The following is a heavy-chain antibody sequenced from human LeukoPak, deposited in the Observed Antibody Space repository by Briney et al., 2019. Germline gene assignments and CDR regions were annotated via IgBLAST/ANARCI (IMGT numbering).Heavy chain of an antibody. V-gene: IGHV3-48*01. CDR2: ISSTSDAI. CDR1: EFSFSDYN. J-gene: IGHJ4*02. D-gene: IGHD7-27*01. CDR3: TSGHWGY. Sequence: GGSLRLSCAASEFSFSDYNMNWVRQAPGKGLEWVSYISSTSDAIYYADSVKGRFTISRDNAKNSLYLQMNSLRVEDTAVYYCTSGHWGYWGQGTLVTVSS.